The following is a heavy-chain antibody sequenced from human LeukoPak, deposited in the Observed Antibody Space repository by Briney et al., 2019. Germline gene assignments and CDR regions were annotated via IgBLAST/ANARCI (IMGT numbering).Heavy chain of an antibody. V-gene: IGHV4-4*07. CDR1: GGSISSYY. CDR2: IYTSGST. CDR3: ARHSDGYSSSWAGSDY. D-gene: IGHD6-13*01. Sequence: SETLSLTCTVFGGSISSYYWSWIRQPAGKGLEWIGRIYTSGSTNYNPSLKSRVTISVDTSKNQFSLKLSSVTAADTAVYYCARHSDGYSSSWAGSDYWGQGTLVTVSS. J-gene: IGHJ4*02.